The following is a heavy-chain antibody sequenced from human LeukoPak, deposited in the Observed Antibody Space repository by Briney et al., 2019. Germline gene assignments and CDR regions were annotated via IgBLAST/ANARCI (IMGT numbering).Heavy chain of an antibody. CDR2: ISYDGSNK. CDR3: AKGQDWFDP. CDR1: GFTFSSYG. J-gene: IGHJ5*02. V-gene: IGHV3-30*18. Sequence: GRSLRLSCAASGFTFSSYGMHWVRQAPGKGLEWVAVISYDGSNKYYADSVKGRFTIFRDNSKNTLYLQMNSLRAEDTAVYYCAKGQDWFDPWGQGTLVTVSS.